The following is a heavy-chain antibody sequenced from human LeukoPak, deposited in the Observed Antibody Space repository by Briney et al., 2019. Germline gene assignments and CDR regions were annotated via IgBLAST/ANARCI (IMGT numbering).Heavy chain of an antibody. D-gene: IGHD4-23*01. Sequence: GGSLRLSCAASGFTFSSYWMSWVRQAPGKGLEWVAFIRYDGSNKYYADSVKGRFTISRDNSKNTLYLQMNSLRAEDTAVYYCAKDFSYGGGTDYWGQGTLVTVSS. V-gene: IGHV3-30*02. CDR2: IRYDGSNK. J-gene: IGHJ4*02. CDR1: GFTFSSYW. CDR3: AKDFSYGGGTDY.